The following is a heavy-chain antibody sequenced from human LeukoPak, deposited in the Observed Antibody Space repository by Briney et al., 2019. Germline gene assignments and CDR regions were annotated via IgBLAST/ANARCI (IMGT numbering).Heavy chain of an antibody. V-gene: IGHV3-21*01. CDR2: ISSSSSYI. CDR1: GFTFDDYA. Sequence: GRSLRLSCAASGFTFDDYAMNWVRQAPGKGLEWVSSISSSSSYIYYADSVKGRFTISRDNAKNSLYLQMNSLRAEDTAVYYCARDPLITYYYDSSGNHADWFDPWGQGTLVTVSS. J-gene: IGHJ5*02. D-gene: IGHD3-22*01. CDR3: ARDPLITYYYDSSGNHADWFDP.